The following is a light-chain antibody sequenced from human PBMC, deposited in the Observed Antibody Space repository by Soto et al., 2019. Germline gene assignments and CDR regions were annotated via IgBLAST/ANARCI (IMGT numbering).Light chain of an antibody. J-gene: IGLJ1*01. CDR1: TSNIGSNT. V-gene: IGLV1-44*01. Sequence: QSVLTQSPSASGTPGQRVSISCSGSTSNIGSNTVAWYQHLPGTAPPRLIFTAGQRPSGVPGRFSGSKSGTSASLAISGLQSEDEGDYYCSAWDNSLNGYVFGPGTKLTVL. CDR2: TAG. CDR3: SAWDNSLNGYV.